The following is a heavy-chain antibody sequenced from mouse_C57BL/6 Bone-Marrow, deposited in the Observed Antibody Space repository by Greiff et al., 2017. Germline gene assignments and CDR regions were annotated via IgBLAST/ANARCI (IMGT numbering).Heavy chain of an antibody. V-gene: IGHV1-55*01. D-gene: IGHD2-2*01. CDR2: IYPGSGST. CDR1: GYTFTSYW. CDR3: ARSGYYGYDGAY. Sequence: QVQLQQPGAELVKPGASVKMSCKASGYTFTSYWITWVKQRPGQGLEWIGDIYPGSGSTNYNEKFKSKATLTVDASSSTAYMQLSSLTSEDSAVYYGARSGYYGYDGAYWGQGTLVTVSA. J-gene: IGHJ3*01.